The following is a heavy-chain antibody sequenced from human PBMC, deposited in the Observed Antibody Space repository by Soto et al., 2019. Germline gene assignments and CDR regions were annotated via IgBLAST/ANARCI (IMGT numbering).Heavy chain of an antibody. CDR2: ISGSGGST. CDR3: AKETMIVVAPQDFDY. CDR1: GFTFSSYA. J-gene: IGHJ4*02. D-gene: IGHD3-22*01. V-gene: IGHV3-23*01. Sequence: EVQLLESGGGLVQPGGSLRLSCAASGFTFSSYAMSWVRQAPGKGLEWVSAISGSGGSTYYADSAKGRFTISRDNTKNQLYLQMNSLRAEDPAVYYCAKETMIVVAPQDFDYCGQGTLVTVSS.